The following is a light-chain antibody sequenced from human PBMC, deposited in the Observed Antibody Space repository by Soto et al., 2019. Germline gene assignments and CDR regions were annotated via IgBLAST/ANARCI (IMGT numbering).Light chain of an antibody. CDR3: QQYSNYPLT. J-gene: IGKJ4*01. CDR1: QSISYG. Sequence: DIQMTQSPSTLSVSLGDRVTLSCRASQSISYGLAWYQQKPGKAPTLLIYNASTLASGVPSRFSGSGSGTEFTLTINSLQPDDFVAYYCQQYSNYPLTFGRGTKVEIK. CDR2: NAS. V-gene: IGKV1-5*03.